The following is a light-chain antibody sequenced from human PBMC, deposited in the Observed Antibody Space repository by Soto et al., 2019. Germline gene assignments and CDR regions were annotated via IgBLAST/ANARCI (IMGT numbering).Light chain of an antibody. CDR3: QSYDSSLSDSGV. V-gene: IGLV1-40*01. Sequence: QAVVTQPPSVSGAPGQRVTISCTGSSSNIGAGYDVHWYQQLPGTAPKLLIYGNSNRPSGVPDRFSGSKSGTSASLAITGLQAEDEADYYCQSYDSSLSDSGVFGGGTKVTVL. CDR1: SSNIGAGYD. CDR2: GNS. J-gene: IGLJ2*01.